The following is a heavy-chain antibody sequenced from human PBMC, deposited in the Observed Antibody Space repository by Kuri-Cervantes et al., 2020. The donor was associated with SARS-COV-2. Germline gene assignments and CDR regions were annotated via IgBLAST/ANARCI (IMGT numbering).Heavy chain of an antibody. V-gene: IGHV4-34*01. CDR1: GESFSGYY. J-gene: IGHJ3*02. CDR2: VNHRGST. Sequence: SETLSLTCAFYGESFSGYYWNWIRQSPGKGLEWIGEVNHRGSTNYNPSLKSRVTISVDTSKNQFSLKLSSVTAADTAVYYCARQSVTIFGVVTTGDAFDIWGQGTMVTVSS. CDR3: ARQSVTIFGVVTTGDAFDI. D-gene: IGHD3-3*01.